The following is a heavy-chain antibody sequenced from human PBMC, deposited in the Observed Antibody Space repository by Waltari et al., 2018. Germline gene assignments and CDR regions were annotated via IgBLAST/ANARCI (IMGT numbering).Heavy chain of an antibody. D-gene: IGHD1-26*01. Sequence: EVQLVESGGGLVQPGGSLRLSCAISGFTFSDTYIDWVRQAPGKGLEWVGRSRNKAQGYITEYAASVKGRFIISRDDSKNSLYLQMDSLKTEDTAMYYCSSRHSGSSDYWGQGTLVTVSS. CDR3: SSRHSGSSDY. CDR1: GFTFSDTY. CDR2: SRNKAQGYIT. J-gene: IGHJ4*02. V-gene: IGHV3-72*01.